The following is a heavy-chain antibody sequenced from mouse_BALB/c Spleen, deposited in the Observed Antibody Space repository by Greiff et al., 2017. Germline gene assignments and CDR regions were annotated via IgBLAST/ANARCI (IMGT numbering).Heavy chain of an antibody. CDR1: GFTFSSYA. CDR3: ARAGHYYGSAMDD. CDR2: ISSGGST. J-gene: IGHJ4*01. Sequence: EVKLVESGGGLVKPGGSLKLSCAASGFTFSSYAMSWVRQTPEKRLEWVASISSGGSTYYPDSVKGRFTISRDNARNILYLQMSSLRSEDTAMYYCARAGHYYGSAMDDWGQGTSVTVSS. D-gene: IGHD1-2*01. V-gene: IGHV5-6-5*01.